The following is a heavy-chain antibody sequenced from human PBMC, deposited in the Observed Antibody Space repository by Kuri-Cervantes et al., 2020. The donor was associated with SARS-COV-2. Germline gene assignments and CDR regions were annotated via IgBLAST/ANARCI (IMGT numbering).Heavy chain of an antibody. CDR1: GGSISSYY. CDR2: IYYSGST. V-gene: IGHV4-59*01. D-gene: IGHD6-19*01. Sequence: ESLKISCTVSGGSISSYYWSWIRQPPGKGLEWIGYIYYSGSTNYNPSLKSRVTISVDTSKNQFSLKLSSVTAADTAVYYCARAVGPGMAVAGLPPPPAYYFDYWGQGTLVTVSS. CDR3: ARAVGPGMAVAGLPPPPAYYFDY. J-gene: IGHJ4*02.